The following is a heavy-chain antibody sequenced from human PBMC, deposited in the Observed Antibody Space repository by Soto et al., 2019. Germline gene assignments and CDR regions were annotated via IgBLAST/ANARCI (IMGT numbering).Heavy chain of an antibody. D-gene: IGHD4-17*01. Sequence: QITLKESGPTLVKPTQTLTLTCTFSGFSLRTSGVGVGRIRQPPGKALEWLALIYWDDGKRYSPSLKSRLTITKDTSKNQVVLRMTNMDPVDTATYYCAHLTTGGFYFDYWGQGTLVTVSS. J-gene: IGHJ4*02. CDR3: AHLTTGGFYFDY. V-gene: IGHV2-5*02. CDR2: IYWDDGK. CDR1: GFSLRTSGVG.